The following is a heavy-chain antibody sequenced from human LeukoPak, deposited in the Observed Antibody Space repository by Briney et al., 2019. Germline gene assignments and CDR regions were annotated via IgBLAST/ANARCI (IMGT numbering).Heavy chain of an antibody. CDR3: AREGYDILTGYPPYRPAAHNYYFDY. V-gene: IGHV4-34*01. Sequence: SETLSLTCAVYGGSFSGYYWSWIRQPPGEGLEWIGEINHSGSTNYNPSLKSRVTISVDTSKNQFSLKLSSVTAADTAVYYCAREGYDILTGYPPYRPAAHNYYFDYWGQGTLVTVSS. CDR1: GGSFSGYY. J-gene: IGHJ4*02. D-gene: IGHD3-9*01. CDR2: INHSGST.